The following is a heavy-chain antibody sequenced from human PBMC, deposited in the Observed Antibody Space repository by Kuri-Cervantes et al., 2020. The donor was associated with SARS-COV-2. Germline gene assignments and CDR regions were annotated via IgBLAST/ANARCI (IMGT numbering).Heavy chain of an antibody. V-gene: IGHV3-23*01. CDR2: ISGSGGST. CDR1: GFTFSSYA. D-gene: IGHD1-26*01. Sequence: GGSLRLSCAASGFTFSSYAMSWVRQAPGKGLEWVSAISGSGGSTYYADSVKGRFTISRDNSKNTLYLQMNSLRAEDTAVYYCARDGLHSGRYRGSVRIDPWGQGTLVTVSS. CDR3: ARDGLHSGRYRGSVRIDP. J-gene: IGHJ5*02.